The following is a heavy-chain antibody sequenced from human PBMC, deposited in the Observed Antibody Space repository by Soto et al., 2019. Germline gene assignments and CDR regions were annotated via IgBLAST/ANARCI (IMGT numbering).Heavy chain of an antibody. V-gene: IGHV1-18*01. CDR3: AKNGQPPYYYDGMDF. Sequence: QGQLVQSGPEVKKPGASVKVSCKASGYTFSGYGISWVRQAPGQGLEWMGWISGYNGDTKYAQKVQGRVTMTIDTSTYTAYMELRSLTSDDTAIYYCAKNGQPPYYYDGMDFWGTGTTVTVSS. J-gene: IGHJ6*04. CDR1: GYTFSGYG. CDR2: ISGYNGDT. D-gene: IGHD2-8*01.